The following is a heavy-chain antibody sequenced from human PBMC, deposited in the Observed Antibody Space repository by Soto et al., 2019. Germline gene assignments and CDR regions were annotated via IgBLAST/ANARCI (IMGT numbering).Heavy chain of an antibody. CDR1: GFTFSSYS. J-gene: IGHJ5*02. CDR2: ISSSSSYI. Sequence: PGGSLRLSCAASGFTFSSYSMNWVRQAPGKGLEWVSSISSSSSYIYYADSVKGRFTISRDNAKNSLYLQMNSLRAEDTAVYYCARDPRRAAAQQGWFDPWGQGT. CDR3: ARDPRRAAAQQGWFDP. V-gene: IGHV3-21*01. D-gene: IGHD6-13*01.